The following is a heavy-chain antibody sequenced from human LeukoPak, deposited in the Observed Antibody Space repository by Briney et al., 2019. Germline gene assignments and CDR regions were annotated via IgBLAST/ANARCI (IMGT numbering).Heavy chain of an antibody. CDR2: ISINTDT. V-gene: IGHV3-53*01. Sequence: PGGALTLSSAASGIAVIGNYMSWVCPPPGEGLEWVSFISINTDTFYAVSVRGRFTISRDSSKNALFLQMNSLRDEDSAVYYCAIAQSLDELFDSCGQGTLVTVSS. J-gene: IGHJ4*02. CDR3: AIAQSLDELFDS. D-gene: IGHD3/OR15-3a*01. CDR1: GIAVIGNY.